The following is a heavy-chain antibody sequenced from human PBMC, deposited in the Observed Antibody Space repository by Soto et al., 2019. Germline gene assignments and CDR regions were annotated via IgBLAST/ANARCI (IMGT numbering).Heavy chain of an antibody. CDR2: IYSGGST. CDR3: ARVNDFWSLGWFDP. V-gene: IGHV3-53*01. J-gene: IGHJ5*02. D-gene: IGHD3-3*01. Sequence: GGSLRLSCAASGFTVSSNYMSWVRQAPGKGLEWVSVIYSGGSTYYADSVKGRFTISRDNSKNTLYLQMNSLRAEDTAVYYCARVNDFWSLGWFDPWGQGTLVTVSS. CDR1: GFTVSSNY.